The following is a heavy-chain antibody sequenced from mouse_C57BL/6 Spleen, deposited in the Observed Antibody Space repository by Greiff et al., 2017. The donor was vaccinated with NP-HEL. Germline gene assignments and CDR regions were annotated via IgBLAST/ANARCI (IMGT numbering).Heavy chain of an antibody. J-gene: IGHJ4*01. D-gene: IGHD2-2*01. CDR1: GYAFSSSW. CDR2: IYPGDGDT. Sequence: VQLQQSGPELVKPGASVKISCKASGYAFSSSWLNWVKQRPGQGLEWIGRIYPGDGDTNYNGKFKGQATLTADKSSSTAYMQLSSLTSEDSAVYFCARASTMVTTGGKLRYAMDYWGQGTSVTVSS. CDR3: ARASTMVTTGGKLRYAMDY. V-gene: IGHV1-82*01.